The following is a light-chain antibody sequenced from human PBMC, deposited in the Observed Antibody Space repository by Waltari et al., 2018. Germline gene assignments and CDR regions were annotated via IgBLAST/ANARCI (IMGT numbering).Light chain of an antibody. Sequence: EIVLTQSPGTLSLSPGERDTLSCRARQSVGRTLAWYQQKPGQAPRLLMYGASSRATGTPDRFSGSGSGTDFSLTISRLEPEDFAVYYCQHYVRLPATFGQGTKVEIK. CDR2: GAS. J-gene: IGKJ1*01. CDR3: QHYVRLPAT. V-gene: IGKV3-20*01. CDR1: QSVGRT.